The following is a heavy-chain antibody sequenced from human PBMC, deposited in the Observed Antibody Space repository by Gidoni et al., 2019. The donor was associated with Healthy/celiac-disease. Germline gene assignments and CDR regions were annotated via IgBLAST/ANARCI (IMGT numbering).Heavy chain of an antibody. CDR2: INHSGST. CDR1: GGSFSGYY. V-gene: IGHV4-34*01. D-gene: IGHD2-8*01. Sequence: QVQLQQWGAGLLKPSETLSLTCAVYGGSFSGYYWSWIRQPPGKGLEWIGEINHSGSTNYNPSLKSRVTISVDTSKNQFSLKLSSVTAADTAVYYCATLSGGDCTNGVYRVWFDPWGQGTLVTVSS. CDR3: ATLSGGDCTNGVYRVWFDP. J-gene: IGHJ5*02.